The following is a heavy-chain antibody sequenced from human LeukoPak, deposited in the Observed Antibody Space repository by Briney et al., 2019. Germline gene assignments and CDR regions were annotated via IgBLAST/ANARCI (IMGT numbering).Heavy chain of an antibody. D-gene: IGHD6-13*01. CDR2: ISPSGTTI. Sequence: GGSLRLSCAASGFTFSSYTMSWVRQAPGKGLECVSYISPSGTTIYYADSVKGRFTISRDNSQNSLYLQMNSLRGEDTAIYYCARDGSQLVPFDYCGQGTLVTVSS. J-gene: IGHJ4*02. V-gene: IGHV3-48*01. CDR1: GFTFSSYT. CDR3: ARDGSQLVPFDY.